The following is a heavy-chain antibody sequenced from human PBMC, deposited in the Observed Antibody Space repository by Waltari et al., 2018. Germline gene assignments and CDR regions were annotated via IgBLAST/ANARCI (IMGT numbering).Heavy chain of an antibody. CDR2: ISSSSSYI. V-gene: IGHV3-21*01. CDR1: GFTFSSYS. Sequence: EVQLVESGGGLVKPGGSLRLSCAASGFTFSSYSMNWVRRAPGKGLEWVSSISSSSSYIYYADSVKGRFTISRDNAKNSLYLQMNSLRAEDTAVYYCARGLREIVVVVAASYWGQGTLVTVSS. J-gene: IGHJ4*02. D-gene: IGHD2-15*01. CDR3: ARGLREIVVVVAASY.